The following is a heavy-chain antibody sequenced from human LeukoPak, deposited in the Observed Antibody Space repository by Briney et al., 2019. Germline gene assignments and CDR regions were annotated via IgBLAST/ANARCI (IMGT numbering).Heavy chain of an antibody. V-gene: IGHV1-2*02. Sequence: ASVKVSCKSSGYTFNGYYMHWVRQAPGQGLEWMGWINPNNGGTKYAQKFQGRVTMTRDTSISTAYMELSRLRSDDTAVYYCARDAAWVSGEMVAANYWFDPWGQGTLVTVSS. CDR3: ARDAAWVSGEMVAANYWFDP. CDR2: INPNNGGT. D-gene: IGHD2-15*01. CDR1: GYTFNGYY. J-gene: IGHJ5*02.